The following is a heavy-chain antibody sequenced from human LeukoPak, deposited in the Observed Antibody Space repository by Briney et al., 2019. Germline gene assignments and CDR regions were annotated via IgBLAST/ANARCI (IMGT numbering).Heavy chain of an antibody. CDR2: IYSGGST. Sequence: GGSLRLSCAASGFTFSSFAMSWVRQAPGKGLEWVSVIYSGGSTYYADSVKGRFTISRDNSKNTLYLQMNSLRAEDTAVYYCARGGPAAGRFDYWGQGTLVTVSS. CDR1: GFTFSSFA. J-gene: IGHJ4*02. V-gene: IGHV3-66*01. D-gene: IGHD6-13*01. CDR3: ARGGPAAGRFDY.